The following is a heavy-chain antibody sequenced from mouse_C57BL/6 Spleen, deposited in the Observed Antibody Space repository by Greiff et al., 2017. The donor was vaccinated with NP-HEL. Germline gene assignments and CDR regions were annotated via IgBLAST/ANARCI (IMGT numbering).Heavy chain of an antibody. Sequence: VKLVESGPGLVQPSQSLSITCTVSGFSLTSYGVHWVRQSPGKGLEWLGVIWSGGSTDYNAAFISRLSISKDNSKSQVFFKMNSLQADDTAIYYCARNGGYDDYYAMDYWGQGTSVTVSS. CDR3: ARNGGYDDYYAMDY. CDR2: IWSGGST. J-gene: IGHJ4*01. CDR1: GFSLTSYG. D-gene: IGHD2-2*01. V-gene: IGHV2-2*01.